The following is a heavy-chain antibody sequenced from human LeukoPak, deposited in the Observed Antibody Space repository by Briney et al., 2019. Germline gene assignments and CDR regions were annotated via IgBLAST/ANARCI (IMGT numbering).Heavy chain of an antibody. Sequence: GSLRLSCAASGFTVSSNYMSWVRQAPGEGLEWIGYMFYSGSTNYNPSLKSRVTISVDASKNQFSLKLTSVSAADTAVYYCARDGAPVTMIRGAPGGFDPWGQGTLVTVSS. D-gene: IGHD3-10*01. CDR2: MFYSGST. V-gene: IGHV4-59*02. J-gene: IGHJ5*02. CDR3: ARDGAPVTMIRGAPGGFDP. CDR1: GFTVSSNY.